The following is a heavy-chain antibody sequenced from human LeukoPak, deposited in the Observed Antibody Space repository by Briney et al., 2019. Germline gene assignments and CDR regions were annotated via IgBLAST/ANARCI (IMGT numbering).Heavy chain of an antibody. CDR1: GFTFSSYE. CDR3: VRLNWFDP. V-gene: IGHV3-48*03. J-gene: IGHJ5*02. CDR2: ISSSGSTI. Sequence: GGSLRLSCAASGFTFSSYEMNWVRQAPGKGLEWVSYISSSGSTIWYADSVKGRFTISRDNAKNSLYLQMNNLRAEDTAVYYCVRLNWFDPWGQETLVTVSS.